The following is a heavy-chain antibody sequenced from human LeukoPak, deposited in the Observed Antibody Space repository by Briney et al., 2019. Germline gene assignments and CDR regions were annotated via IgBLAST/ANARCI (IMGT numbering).Heavy chain of an antibody. D-gene: IGHD2-21*01. CDR2: ISGSGGST. Sequence: GGSLRFSCAASGFTFSNAWMNWVRQAPGKGLEWVSAISGSGGSTYYADSVKGRFTISRDNSKNTLYLQMNSLRAEDTAVYYCAKIPPALEVDPWGQGTLVTVFS. CDR1: GFTFSNAW. CDR3: AKIPPALEVDP. V-gene: IGHV3-23*01. J-gene: IGHJ5*02.